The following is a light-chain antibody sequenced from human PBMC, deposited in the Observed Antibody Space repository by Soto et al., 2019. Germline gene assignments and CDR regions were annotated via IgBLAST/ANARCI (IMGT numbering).Light chain of an antibody. J-gene: IGLJ7*01. Sequence: QSALTQPASVSGSPGQSITISCTGTSSDVGSHNLVSWYQQHPGQAPKLMIYEVSKRPLGVSARFSASKSGNTASLTISGLQAEDAADYCCSSYGGRRAVFGGGTQLTVL. CDR3: SSYGGRRAV. CDR1: SSDVGSHNL. V-gene: IGLV2-23*02. CDR2: EVS.